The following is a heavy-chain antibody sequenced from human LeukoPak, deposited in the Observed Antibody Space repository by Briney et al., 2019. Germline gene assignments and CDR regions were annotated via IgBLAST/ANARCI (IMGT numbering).Heavy chain of an antibody. CDR2: IYSSGST. Sequence: PSETLSLTCTVSGASITSYHWSWIRQPAGKGLEWIGHIYSSGSTNYNPSLKSRVTISVDTSKNQFSLKLSSVTAADTAVYYCARDVGSSGWFDPWGQGTLVTVSS. D-gene: IGHD6-6*01. V-gene: IGHV4-4*07. CDR3: ARDVGSSGWFDP. CDR1: GASITSYH. J-gene: IGHJ5*02.